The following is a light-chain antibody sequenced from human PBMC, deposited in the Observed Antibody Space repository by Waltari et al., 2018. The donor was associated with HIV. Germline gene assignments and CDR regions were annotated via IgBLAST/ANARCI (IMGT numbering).Light chain of an antibody. CDR1: NLSNNY. Sequence: SYDLTQAPSLSVSPGQAAKILCSGFNLSNNYVSWYQQKPGQSPLLLILQDRKRPSGIPVRFSGSSSGNTATLTISGTQSVDEADYFCQAWGNNTVVFGGGTKLTVL. CDR3: QAWGNNTVV. J-gene: IGLJ2*01. CDR2: QDR. V-gene: IGLV3-1*01.